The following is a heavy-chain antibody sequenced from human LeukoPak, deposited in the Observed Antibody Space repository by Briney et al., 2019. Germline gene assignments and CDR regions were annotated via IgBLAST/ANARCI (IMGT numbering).Heavy chain of an antibody. CDR2: INSDGSTT. V-gene: IGHV3-74*01. D-gene: IGHD3-22*01. CDR3: ARVMYCHHSSGSIAVYYFDY. J-gene: IGHJ4*02. CDR1: RLTFSRHR. Sequence: PGGSLRLSCAASRLTFSRHRVHLVGQAPGKGLVWVSRINSDGSTTSYADSVKGRFTISRDNAKNTLCLQMNSLRAEDTAVYYCARVMYCHHSSGSIAVYYFDYWGQGTLVTVSS.